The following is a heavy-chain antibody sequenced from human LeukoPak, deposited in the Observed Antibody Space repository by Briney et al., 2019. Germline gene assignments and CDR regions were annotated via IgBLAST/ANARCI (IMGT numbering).Heavy chain of an antibody. CDR2: IYSGGST. V-gene: IGHV3-53*01. D-gene: IGHD1-26*01. CDR1: GFSVSNNY. J-gene: IGHJ4*02. CDR3: ARELVGATTRGGFDY. Sequence: GSLRLSCAVSGFSVSNNYMNWVRQAPGKGPEWVSIIYSGGSTYYADSVKGRFTISRDNSKNTLYLQMNSLRAEDTAVYYCARELVGATTRGGFDYWGQGTLVTVSS.